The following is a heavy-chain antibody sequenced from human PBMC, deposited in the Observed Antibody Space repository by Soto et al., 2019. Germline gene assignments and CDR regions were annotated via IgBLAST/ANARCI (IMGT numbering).Heavy chain of an antibody. V-gene: IGHV3-30*03. Sequence: HPGGSLRLSCAASGFTFSNYGMHWVRQAPGKGLERVAVISYDGSNEFYAASVKGRVTISRDNSKNTPYLQMNSLRAEDTAVYYCARDRPMLRISGIWGQGTMVTVSS. CDR1: GFTFSNYG. D-gene: IGHD3-3*01. J-gene: IGHJ3*02. CDR2: ISYDGSNE. CDR3: ARDRPMLRISGI.